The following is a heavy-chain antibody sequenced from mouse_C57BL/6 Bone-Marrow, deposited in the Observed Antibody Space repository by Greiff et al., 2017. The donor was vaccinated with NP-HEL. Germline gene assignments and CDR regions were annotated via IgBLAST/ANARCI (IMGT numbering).Heavy chain of an antibody. D-gene: IGHD2-4*01. CDR1: GFTFSSYG. CDR3: ASPYDYDVAWFAY. V-gene: IGHV5-6*01. Sequence: EVKVVESGGDLVKPGGSLKLSCAASGFTFSSYGMSWVRQTPDKRLEWVATISSGGSYTYYPDSVKGRFTISRDNAKNTLYLQISSLKSEDTAMYYCASPYDYDVAWFAYWGQGTLVTVSA. CDR2: ISSGGSYT. J-gene: IGHJ3*01.